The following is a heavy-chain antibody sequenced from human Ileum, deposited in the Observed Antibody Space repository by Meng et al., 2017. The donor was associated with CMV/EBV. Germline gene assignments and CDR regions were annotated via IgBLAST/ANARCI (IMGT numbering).Heavy chain of an antibody. CDR1: GFTFSNAW. J-gene: IGHJ6*02. D-gene: IGHD4/OR15-4a*01. V-gene: IGHV3-15*01. CDR3: TTPISGGVLGYYYGMDV. CDR2: IKSKTDGGTT. Sequence: GGSLRLSCAASGFTFSNAWMSWVRQAPGKGLEWVGRIKSKTDGGTTDYAAPVKGRFTISRDDSKNTLYLQMNSLKTEDTAVYYCTTPISGGVLGYYYGMDVWGQGTTVTVS.